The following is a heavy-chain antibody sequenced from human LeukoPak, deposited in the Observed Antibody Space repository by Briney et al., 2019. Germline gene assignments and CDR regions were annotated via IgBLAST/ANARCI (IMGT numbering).Heavy chain of an antibody. D-gene: IGHD2-8*01. CDR2: ISNDGSIK. Sequence: PGRSLRLSCAVSGFTFRSYAMHWVRQAPGKGLEWVAVISNDGSIKDYADSVKGRFTISRDNSKNTLYLQIISLRAEDTAVYYCAKSTYWTNPYYFDYWGQGTLVTVSS. CDR1: GFTFRSYA. CDR3: AKSTYWTNPYYFDY. J-gene: IGHJ4*02. V-gene: IGHV3-30*04.